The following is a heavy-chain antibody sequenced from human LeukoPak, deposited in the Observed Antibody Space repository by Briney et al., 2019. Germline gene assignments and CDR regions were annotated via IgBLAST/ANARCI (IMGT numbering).Heavy chain of an antibody. CDR2: ISSSGSTI. Sequence: HPGGSLRLSGAASGFTFSSYEMNWVRQAPGKGLEWVSYISSSGSTIYYADSVKGRFTISRDNAKNSLYLQMNSLRAEDTAVYYCARNRRGIVVVTAIDYWGQGTLVTVSS. CDR3: ARNRRGIVVVTAIDY. CDR1: GFTFSSYE. D-gene: IGHD2-21*02. V-gene: IGHV3-48*03. J-gene: IGHJ4*02.